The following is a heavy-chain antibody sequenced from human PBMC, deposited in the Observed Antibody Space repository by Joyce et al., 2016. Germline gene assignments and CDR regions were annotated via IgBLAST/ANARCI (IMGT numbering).Heavy chain of an antibody. CDR1: GFTFNNFA. J-gene: IGHJ4*02. D-gene: IGHD5-12*01. CDR2: ISRDGSNK. V-gene: IGHV3-30-3*01. Sequence: PASGFTFNNFALHLVRQAPGQGLEWVAVISRDGSNKSYADSVKGRFTISRDNSNNTLYLQMNSLRVEDTAVYYCARDRGYSGYDPGDYWGQGTLVTVSS. CDR3: ARDRGYSGYDPGDY.